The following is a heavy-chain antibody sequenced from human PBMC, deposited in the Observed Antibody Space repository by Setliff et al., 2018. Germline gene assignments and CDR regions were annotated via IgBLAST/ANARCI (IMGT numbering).Heavy chain of an antibody. CDR3: ASIDWGENFYNMDA. V-gene: IGHV3-23*01. Sequence: GGSLRLSCAASGLTFNSYAISWVRQAPGKGLEWVSTVSVSGDNTYYTDSVKGRFTISRDNAKNTLYLQMNSLRGEDTAVYFCASIDWGENFYNMDAWGKGTTVTVSS. CDR1: GLTFNSYA. J-gene: IGHJ6*03. CDR2: VSVSGDNT. D-gene: IGHD7-27*01.